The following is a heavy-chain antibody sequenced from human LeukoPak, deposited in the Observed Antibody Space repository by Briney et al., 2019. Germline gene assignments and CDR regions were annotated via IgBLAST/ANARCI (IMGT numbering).Heavy chain of an antibody. CDR2: IYTSGST. D-gene: IGHD6-13*01. CDR1: GGSISIYY. V-gene: IGHV4-4*07. CDR3: ARDHSSSWYGYTTNWFDP. Sequence: SETLSLTCTVSGGSISIYYWSWIRQPAGKGLEWIGRIYTSGSTNYNPSLKSRVTMSVDTSKNQFSLKLSSVTAADTAVYYCARDHSSSWYGYTTNWFDPWGQGTLVTVSS. J-gene: IGHJ5*02.